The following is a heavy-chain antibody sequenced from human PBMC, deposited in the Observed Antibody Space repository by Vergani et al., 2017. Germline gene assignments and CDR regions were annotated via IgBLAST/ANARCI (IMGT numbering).Heavy chain of an antibody. CDR3: ARSRIDYGAGSPDY. CDR1: GAPVNSYY. CDR2: VSFRGDT. V-gene: IGHV4-59*02. D-gene: IGHD3-10*01. Sequence: QVKLQESGPGLVKPSETLSLTCTVSGAPVNSYYWSWIRQPPGKGLEWMGYVSFRGDTLYDPSVKGRMTISLNTSSNQFSLYLTSVTAADTAVYYCARSRIDYGAGSPDYWGQGTLVTVSS. J-gene: IGHJ4*02.